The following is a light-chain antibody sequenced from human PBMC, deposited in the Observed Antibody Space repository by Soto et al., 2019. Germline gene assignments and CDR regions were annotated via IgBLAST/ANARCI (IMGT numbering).Light chain of an antibody. V-gene: IGLV2-14*01. CDR3: SSYRSSDTLEV. CDR2: AVN. CDR1: SEDIGAYDY. J-gene: IGLJ1*01. Sequence: QAVLTQPASVSASPGQSIFISCTGTSEDIGAYDYVSWYQQHPGKAPKLILYAVNDRPSGVSSRFSGSKSGNTASLTISGVQPDDEADYYCSSYRSSDTLEVFGTGTQLTVL.